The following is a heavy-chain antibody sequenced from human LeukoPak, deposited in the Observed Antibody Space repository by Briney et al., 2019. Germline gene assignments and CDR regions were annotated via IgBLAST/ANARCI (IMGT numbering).Heavy chain of an antibody. Sequence: SQTLCLTCTVSGGSISSGSYYWSWIRQPAGKGLEWIGRIYTSGSTNYNPSLKSRVTISVDTSKNQFSLKLSSVTAADTAVYYCASYSSGWYGCFDLLGRGNPVT. J-gene: IGHJ2*01. CDR1: GGSISSGSYY. V-gene: IGHV4-61*02. CDR2: IYTSGST. D-gene: IGHD6-19*01. CDR3: ASYSSGWYGCFDL.